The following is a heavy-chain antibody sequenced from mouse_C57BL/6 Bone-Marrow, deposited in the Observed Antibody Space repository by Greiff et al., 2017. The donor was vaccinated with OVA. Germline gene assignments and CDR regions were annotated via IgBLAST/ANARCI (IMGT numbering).Heavy chain of an antibody. D-gene: IGHD1-1*01. J-gene: IGHJ2*01. CDR2: IDPETGGT. CDR1: GYTFTDYE. V-gene: IGHV1-15*01. CDR3: TRIYYSGSSYNFDY. Sequence: VQLQQSGAELVRPGASVTLSCKASGYTFTDYEMHWVKQTPVHGLEWIGAIDPETGGTASNQKVKGKAILTADKSSSTAYLELRSLTSEDSAVYYCTRIYYSGSSYNFDYWGQGTTLTVSS.